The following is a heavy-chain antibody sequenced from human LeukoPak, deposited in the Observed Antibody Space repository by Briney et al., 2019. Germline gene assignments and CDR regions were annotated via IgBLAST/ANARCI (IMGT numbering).Heavy chain of an antibody. Sequence: GASVKVSCKASGYTFTGYYMHWVRQAPGQGLEWMGWINPNSGGTNYAQKFQGRVTMTRDTSISTAYMELSRLRSDDTAVYYCARVPRIIAVAGYGDYWGQGTLVTVSS. CDR3: ARVPRIIAVAGYGDY. D-gene: IGHD6-19*01. J-gene: IGHJ4*02. CDR2: INPNSGGT. V-gene: IGHV1-2*02. CDR1: GYTFTGYY.